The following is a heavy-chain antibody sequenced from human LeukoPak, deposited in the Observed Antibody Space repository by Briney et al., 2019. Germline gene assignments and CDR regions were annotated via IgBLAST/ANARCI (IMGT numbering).Heavy chain of an antibody. CDR1: GFTFSGSA. Sequence: HSGGSLRLSCAASGFTFSGSAMHWVRQAPGKGLEGVSGISWNSGSIGYADSVKGRFTISRDNAKNSLYLQMNSLRAEDTALYYCAKEQYGSGSYYRGMDVWGKGTTVTISS. CDR2: ISWNSGSI. D-gene: IGHD3-10*01. CDR3: AKEQYGSGSYYRGMDV. V-gene: IGHV3-9*01. J-gene: IGHJ6*04.